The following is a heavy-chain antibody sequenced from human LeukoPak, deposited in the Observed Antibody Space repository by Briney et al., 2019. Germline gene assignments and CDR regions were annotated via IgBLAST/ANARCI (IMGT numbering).Heavy chain of an antibody. CDR2: IKQEGSEK. Sequence: PGGSLRLSCAASGFTFSSYWMSWVRQAPGKGLEWVANIKQEGSEKYYVDSVKGRFTISRDNAKNSLYLQMNSLRAEGTAVYYCARVFTSSLTGTVYFDYWGQGTLVTVSS. J-gene: IGHJ4*02. CDR3: ARVFTSSLTGTVYFDY. V-gene: IGHV3-7*01. D-gene: IGHD7-27*01. CDR1: GFTFSSYW.